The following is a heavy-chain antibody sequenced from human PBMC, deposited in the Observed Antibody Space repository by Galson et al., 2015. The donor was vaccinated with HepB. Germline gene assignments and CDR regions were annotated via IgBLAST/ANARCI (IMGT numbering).Heavy chain of an antibody. V-gene: IGHV3-7*03. Sequence: SLRLSCAASGFTFSSYWMSWVRQAPGKGLEWVANIKQDGSEKYYVDSVKGRFTISRDNAKNSLYLQMNSLRAEDTAVYYCASSGSYYAYFDYWGQGTLVTVSS. D-gene: IGHD3-10*01. CDR2: IKQDGSEK. J-gene: IGHJ4*02. CDR3: ASSGSYYAYFDY. CDR1: GFTFSSYW.